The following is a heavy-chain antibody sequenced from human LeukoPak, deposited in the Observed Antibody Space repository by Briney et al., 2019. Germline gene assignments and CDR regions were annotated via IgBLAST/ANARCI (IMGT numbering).Heavy chain of an antibody. CDR2: IGASGGTT. CDR1: GFTFRVSA. J-gene: IGHJ4*02. D-gene: IGHD4-17*01. Sequence: SGGSLRLSCAASGFTFRVSAMTWVRQAPGKGLEWVSGIGASGGTTYYADFVRGRFPISRDDYKKSLYRHMNSLRTDDTAVYFCANPPVGVAKVTDTKWGQGTLVTVSS. CDR3: ANPPVGVAKVTDTK. V-gene: IGHV3-23*01.